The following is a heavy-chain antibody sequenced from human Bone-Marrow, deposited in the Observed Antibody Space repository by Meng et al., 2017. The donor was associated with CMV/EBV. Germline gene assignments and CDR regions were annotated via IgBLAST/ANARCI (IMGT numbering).Heavy chain of an antibody. Sequence: GGSLRLSCKGSGYSFTSYWIGWVRQMPGKGLEWMGIIYPDDSDTRYSPSFQGQVTISADKSISTAYLQWSSLKASDTALYYCARLGRLRFLDYWGQGTLVTVSS. J-gene: IGHJ4*02. CDR2: IYPDDSDT. V-gene: IGHV5-51*01. D-gene: IGHD5-12*01. CDR1: GYSFTSYW. CDR3: ARLGRLRFLDY.